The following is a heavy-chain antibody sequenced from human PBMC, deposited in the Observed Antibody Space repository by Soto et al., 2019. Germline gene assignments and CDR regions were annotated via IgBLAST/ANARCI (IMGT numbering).Heavy chain of an antibody. V-gene: IGHV1-69*13. J-gene: IGHJ6*02. CDR1: GGTFSSYA. Sequence: SVKVSCKASGGTFSSYAISWVRQAPGQGLEWMGGIIPIFGTANYAQKFQGRVTITADESTSTAYMGLSSLRSEDTAVYYCARDSSRGRVPAPYGMDVWGQGTTVTVSS. CDR3: ARDSSRGRVPAPYGMDV. CDR2: IIPIFGTA. D-gene: IGHD2-2*01.